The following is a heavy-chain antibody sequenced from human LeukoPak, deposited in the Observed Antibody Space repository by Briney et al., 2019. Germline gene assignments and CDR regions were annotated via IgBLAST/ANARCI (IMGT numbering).Heavy chain of an antibody. Sequence: PSETLSLTCTVSGGSISSYYWSWIRQPPGKGLEWIGYIYYSGSTNYNPSLKSRVTISVDTSKTQFSPKLSSVTAADTAVYYCARAPYYDFWSGYGYWFDPWGQGTLVTVSP. CDR3: ARAPYYDFWSGYGYWFDP. CDR1: GGSISSYY. D-gene: IGHD3-3*01. J-gene: IGHJ5*02. CDR2: IYYSGST. V-gene: IGHV4-59*01.